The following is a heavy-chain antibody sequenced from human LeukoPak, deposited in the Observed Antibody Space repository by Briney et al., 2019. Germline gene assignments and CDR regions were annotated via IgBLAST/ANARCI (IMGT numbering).Heavy chain of an antibody. CDR1: GFTFSSYA. J-gene: IGHJ4*02. CDR3: ARDVGPDAASDY. V-gene: IGHV3-23*01. CDR2: ISGSGGST. Sequence: PGGSLRLSCAASGFTFSSYAMSWVRQAPGEGLEWVSTISGSGGSTYYADSVKGRFTISRDNSKNTLYLQMNSLRAEDTAVYYCARDVGPDAASDYWGQGTLVTVSS.